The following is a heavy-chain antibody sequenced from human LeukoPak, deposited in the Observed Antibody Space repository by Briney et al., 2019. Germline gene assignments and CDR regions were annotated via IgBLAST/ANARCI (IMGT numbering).Heavy chain of an antibody. Sequence: SETLSLTCTVSGGSISSYYWSWIRQPAGKGLEWIGRIYTSGSTNYNPSLKSRVTMSVDTSKNQFSLKLSSVTAADTAVYYCAGYCSSTSCQTEPGYWGQGTLVTVSS. V-gene: IGHV4-59*10. J-gene: IGHJ4*02. CDR1: GGSISSYY. CDR2: IYTSGST. CDR3: AGYCSSTSCQTEPGY. D-gene: IGHD2-2*01.